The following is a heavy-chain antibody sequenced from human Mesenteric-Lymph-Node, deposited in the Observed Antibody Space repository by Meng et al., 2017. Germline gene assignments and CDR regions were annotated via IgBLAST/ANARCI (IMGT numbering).Heavy chain of an antibody. J-gene: IGHJ3*02. D-gene: IGHD1-7*01. CDR2: TRGKSDSYST. V-gene: IGHV3-72*01. Sequence: GESLKISCAASGFTFRDHYMDWVRQTPGRGLEWVGRTRGKSDSYSTEYAASVKGRFTISRDDSKDSLSLQMNSLKTEDTAVYYCARSITGITGAFDIWGQGTLVTVSS. CDR3: ARSITGITGAFDI. CDR1: GFTFRDHY.